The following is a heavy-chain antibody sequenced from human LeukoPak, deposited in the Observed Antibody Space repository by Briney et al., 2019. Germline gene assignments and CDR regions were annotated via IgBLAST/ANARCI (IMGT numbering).Heavy chain of an antibody. D-gene: IGHD2-8*01. Sequence: GGSLRLSCAASGFAFSNYAMHWVRQAPGKGLEWVAVISYDGTNESYGDSVKGRFTISRDNSKSTLYLHMNSLRPEETAIYYCARDNNGVYWGQGTLVTVSS. CDR3: ARDNNGVY. CDR1: GFAFSNYA. CDR2: ISYDGTNE. J-gene: IGHJ4*02. V-gene: IGHV3-30*03.